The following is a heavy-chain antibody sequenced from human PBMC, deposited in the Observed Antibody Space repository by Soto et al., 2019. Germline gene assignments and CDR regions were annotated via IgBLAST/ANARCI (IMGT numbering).Heavy chain of an antibody. J-gene: IGHJ6*03. D-gene: IGHD2-15*01. V-gene: IGHV3-11*01. Sequence: SLRLSCAASGFTFSDYYMSWIRQAPGKGLEWVSYISSSGSTIYYADSVKGRFTISRDNAKNSLYLQMNSLRAEDTAVYYCAREIEDIVVVVAARYYYMDVWGKGTTVTVSS. CDR3: AREIEDIVVVVAARYYYMDV. CDR1: GFTFSDYY. CDR2: ISSSGSTI.